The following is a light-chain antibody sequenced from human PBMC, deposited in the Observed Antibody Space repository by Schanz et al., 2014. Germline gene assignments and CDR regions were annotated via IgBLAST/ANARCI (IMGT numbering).Light chain of an antibody. V-gene: IGKV3-11*01. CDR2: AAS. CDR1: QGVSSN. CDR3: QQGHSTPHT. Sequence: EIVLTQSPATLSLSPGERATLSCRASQGVSSNLAWYQQKPGQAPRLLIYAASNRATGIPDRFSGSGSGTEFTLTISSLQPEDFATYYCQQGHSTPHTFGQGTKLEI. J-gene: IGKJ2*01.